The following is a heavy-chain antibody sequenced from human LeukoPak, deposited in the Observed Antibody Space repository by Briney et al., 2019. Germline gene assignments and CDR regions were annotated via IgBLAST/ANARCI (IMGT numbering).Heavy chain of an antibody. CDR1: GGSISSSSYY. J-gene: IGHJ4*02. D-gene: IGHD4-17*01. Sequence: PSETLSLTCTVSGGSISSSSYYWRWIRQPPGKGLEWIGSIYYSGTTYYNPSLKTRLTISVDTSKTQFSLKLSSVTAADTAVYYCARHHDYGDYYFAYWGQGTLVTVSS. CDR3: ARHHDYGDYYFAY. CDR2: IYYSGTT. V-gene: IGHV4-39*01.